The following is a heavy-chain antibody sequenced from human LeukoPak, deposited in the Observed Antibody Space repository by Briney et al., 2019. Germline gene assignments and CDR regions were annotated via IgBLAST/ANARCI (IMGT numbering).Heavy chain of an antibody. V-gene: IGHV1-3*01. CDR2: INAGNGNT. CDR1: GYTFTSYA. D-gene: IGHD6-19*01. Sequence: ASVKVSCKASGYTFTSYAMHWVRQAPGQRLEWMGWINAGNGNTKYSQKFQGRVTITRDTSASTAYMELSSLRSEDTAVYYCAREGKQWPAGDFQHWGQGTLVTVSS. J-gene: IGHJ1*01. CDR3: AREGKQWPAGDFQH.